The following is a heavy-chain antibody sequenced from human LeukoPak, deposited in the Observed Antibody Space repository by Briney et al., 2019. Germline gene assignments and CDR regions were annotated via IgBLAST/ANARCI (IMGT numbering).Heavy chain of an antibody. CDR2: TSYVGSNK. CDR3: ARDPMVRGVIITSFDF. V-gene: IGHV3-30-3*01. D-gene: IGHD3-10*01. CDR1: GFTFSSYA. J-gene: IGHJ4*02. Sequence: GGSLRLFCAASGFTFSSYAMHWVRQAPGKGLEWVAVTSYVGSNKYYADSVKGRFTISRDNSKNTLYLQMNSLRTEDTAVYYCARDPMVRGVIITSFDFWGQGTLVTVSS.